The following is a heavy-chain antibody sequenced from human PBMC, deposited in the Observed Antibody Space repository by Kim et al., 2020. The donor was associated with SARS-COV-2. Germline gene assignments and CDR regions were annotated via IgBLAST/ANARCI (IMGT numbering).Heavy chain of an antibody. D-gene: IGHD5-18*01. V-gene: IGHV4-34*01. CDR2: INHSGST. J-gene: IGHJ4*02. CDR1: GGSFSGYY. CDR3: ARFRPIYSYGKIDY. Sequence: SETLSLTCAVYGGSFSGYYWSWIRQPPGKGLEWIGAINHSGSTNYNPSLKSRVTISVDTSKNQFSLKLSSVTAADTAVYYCARFRPIYSYGKIDYWGQGTLFTVSS.